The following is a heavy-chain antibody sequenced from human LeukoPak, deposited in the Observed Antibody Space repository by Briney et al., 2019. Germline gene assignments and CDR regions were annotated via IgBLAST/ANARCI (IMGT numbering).Heavy chain of an antibody. CDR1: GGTFSSSA. CDR2: IIPIFGTA. V-gene: IGHV1-69*06. CDR3: ARRTMVRGVRNWFDP. D-gene: IGHD3-10*01. Sequence: SVKVPCKASGGTFSSSAISWVRQAPGHGLEWMGGIIPIFGTANYAQKFQGRVTITADKSTSTAYMELSSLRSEDTAVYYCARRTMVRGVRNWFDPWGQGTLVTVSS. J-gene: IGHJ5*02.